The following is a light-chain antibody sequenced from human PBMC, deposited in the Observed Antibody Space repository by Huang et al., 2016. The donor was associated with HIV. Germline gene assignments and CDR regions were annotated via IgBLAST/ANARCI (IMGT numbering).Light chain of an antibody. CDR2: GAS. Sequence: DIVLTQSPGTLSLSPGERATLSCRASQSIRSNYLAWYQQKAGQAPRLLIYGASNRAAGTPDRFSGSGSETDVTLTISRLEPEDFAVYSCQQYSTSPTFGQGTKVEIK. CDR1: QSIRSNY. V-gene: IGKV3-20*01. CDR3: QQYSTSPT. J-gene: IGKJ1*01.